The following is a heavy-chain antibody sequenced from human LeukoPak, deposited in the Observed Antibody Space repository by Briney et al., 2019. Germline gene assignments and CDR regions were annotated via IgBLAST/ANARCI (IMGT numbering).Heavy chain of an antibody. CDR3: ARDQGEMATIPDY. Sequence: GASVKVSCKASGYTFTGYYMHWVRQAPGQGLEWMGWINPNSGGTNYAQKFQGRVTMTRDTSIATAYMELSRLRSDDTAAYYCARDQGEMATIPDYWGQGTLVTVSS. V-gene: IGHV1-2*02. J-gene: IGHJ4*02. D-gene: IGHD5-24*01. CDR1: GYTFTGYY. CDR2: INPNSGGT.